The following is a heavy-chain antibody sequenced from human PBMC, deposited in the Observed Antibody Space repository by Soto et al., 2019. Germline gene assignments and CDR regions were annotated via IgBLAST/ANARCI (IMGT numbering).Heavy chain of an antibody. J-gene: IGHJ6*02. V-gene: IGHV1-69*13. CDR1: GGTFSSYA. D-gene: IGHD3-22*01. CDR2: IIPIFGTA. Sequence: GASVKVSCKASGGTFSSYAISWVRQAPGQGLEWMGGIIPIFGTADYAQKFQGRVTITADESTSTAYMELSSLRSEDTAVYYCARQLGYYYDSSGYQHYYYYGMDVWGQGTTVTVSS. CDR3: ARQLGYYYDSSGYQHYYYYGMDV.